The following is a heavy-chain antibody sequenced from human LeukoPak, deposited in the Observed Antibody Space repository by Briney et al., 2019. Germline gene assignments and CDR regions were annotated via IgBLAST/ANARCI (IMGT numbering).Heavy chain of an antibody. CDR1: GYTFTSYD. V-gene: IGHV1-8*01. CDR2: MNPNSGNT. Sequence: ASVKVSCKASGYTFTSYDINWVRQATGQGLEWMGWMNPNSGNTGYAQKFQGRVTMTRNTSISTAYMELSSLRSEDTAVYYCVRFPPRQIVTTVEIPWGQGTLVTVSS. CDR3: VRFPPRQIVTTVEIP. D-gene: IGHD4-11*01. J-gene: IGHJ4*02.